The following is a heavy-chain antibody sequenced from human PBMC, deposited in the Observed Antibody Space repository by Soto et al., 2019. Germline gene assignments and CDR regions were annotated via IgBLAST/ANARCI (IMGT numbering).Heavy chain of an antibody. CDR1: GYTFTSYD. V-gene: IGHV1-8*01. D-gene: IGHD6-19*01. Sequence: QVQLVQSGAEVKKPGASVKVSCKASGYTFTSYDIIWVRQATGQGLEWMGWVNPSTGNTDSAEKFQGRLTMTRNTSISTVYMELSSLSFEDMAVYYCARGRIIVAGGFDPWGQGTLVTVSS. J-gene: IGHJ5*02. CDR3: ARGRIIVAGGFDP. CDR2: VNPSTGNT.